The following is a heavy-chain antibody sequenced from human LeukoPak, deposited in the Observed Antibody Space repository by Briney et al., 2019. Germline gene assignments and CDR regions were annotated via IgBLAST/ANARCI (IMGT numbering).Heavy chain of an antibody. CDR1: GGSFSSSY. V-gene: IGHV4-4*07. J-gene: IGHJ5*02. CDR3: ARGYSGNYLRFDP. Sequence: SETLSLTCTVSGGSFSSSYWSWIRQPAGKGLEWIGRIYTSGSTNFNPSLKSRVTISIDKSKNQISLKLNSVTAANTAVYYCARGYSGNYLRFDPWGQGTLVTVSS. D-gene: IGHD1-26*01. CDR2: IYTSGST.